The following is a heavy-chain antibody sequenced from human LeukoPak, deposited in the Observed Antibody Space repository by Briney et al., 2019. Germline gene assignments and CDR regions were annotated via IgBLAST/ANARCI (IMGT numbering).Heavy chain of an antibody. CDR1: GFTFSSYW. J-gene: IGHJ4*02. D-gene: IGHD6-19*01. CDR2: IKQDGSEK. Sequence: GGSLRLSCAASGFTFSSYWMSWVRQAPGKGLEWVANIKQDGSEKYYVDSVKGRFTISRDNAKNSLYLQMNSLRAEDTAVYYCARDRDNVAGSRGYFDYWGQGTLVTVSS. CDR3: ARDRDNVAGSRGYFDY. V-gene: IGHV3-7*01.